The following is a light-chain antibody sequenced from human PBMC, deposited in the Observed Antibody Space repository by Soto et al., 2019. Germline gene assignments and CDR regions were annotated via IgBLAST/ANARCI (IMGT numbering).Light chain of an antibody. CDR2: GNT. Sequence: QSLLTQPPSVSVSPRQRVTISGTGSSSLIGAGYDVNWCQQLQGAAPKFLIYGNTNRPSGVPDRLSGSKSGTSASLAITGLQAEDEADYYCQSYDSRLSGYVFGTGTKVTVL. CDR3: QSYDSRLSGYV. J-gene: IGLJ1*01. CDR1: SSLIGAGYD. V-gene: IGLV1-40*01.